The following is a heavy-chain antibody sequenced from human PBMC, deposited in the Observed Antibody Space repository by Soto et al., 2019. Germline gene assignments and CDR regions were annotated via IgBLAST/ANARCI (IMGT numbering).Heavy chain of an antibody. CDR2: IYYSGST. V-gene: IGHV4-59*01. D-gene: IGHD1-26*01. Sequence: SETLSLTCTVSGGSISSYYWSWIRQPPGKGLEWIGYIYYSGSTNYNPSLKSRVTISVDTSKNQFSLKLSSVTAADTAVYYCARYSGGPIYYYGMDVWGQGTTVTVPS. CDR3: ARYSGGPIYYYGMDV. J-gene: IGHJ6*02. CDR1: GGSISSYY.